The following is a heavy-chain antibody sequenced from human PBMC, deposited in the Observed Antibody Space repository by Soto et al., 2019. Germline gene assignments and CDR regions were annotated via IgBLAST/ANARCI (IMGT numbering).Heavy chain of an antibody. CDR1: GGTFSSYA. D-gene: IGHD3-10*01. V-gene: IGHV1-69*13. J-gene: IGHJ5*02. Sequence: SVKVSCKASGGTFSSYAISWVRQAPGQGLEWMGGIIPIFGTANYAQKFQGRVTITADESTGTAYMELSSLRSEDTAVYYCARSPSLGSGSYVRATWFDPWGQGTLVTVSS. CDR3: ARSPSLGSGSYVRATWFDP. CDR2: IIPIFGTA.